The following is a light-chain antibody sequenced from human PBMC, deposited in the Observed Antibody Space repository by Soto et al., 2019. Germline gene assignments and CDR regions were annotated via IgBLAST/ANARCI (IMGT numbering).Light chain of an antibody. Sequence: QSVLTQPPSVSGAPGQRVTISCTGSSSNIGAGYDVHWYQQLPGTAPKLLIYGNSNRPSGVPDRFSGSKSGTSASLAITGLQAEDGADYSCQSYDSGLSGVVFGGGTRLTVL. J-gene: IGLJ2*01. CDR2: GNS. CDR1: SSNIGAGYD. V-gene: IGLV1-40*01. CDR3: QSYDSGLSGVV.